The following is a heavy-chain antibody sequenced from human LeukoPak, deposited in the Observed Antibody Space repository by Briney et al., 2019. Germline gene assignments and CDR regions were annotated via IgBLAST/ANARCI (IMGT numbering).Heavy chain of an antibody. Sequence: GGSLRLSCAASGFTFSSYAMSWVRQAPGKGLEWVAVISYDGSNKNYADSVKGRFTISRDNSKNTLFLQMNNLRAEDTAVYYCATDSGYDHHGLFDYWGQGTLVTVSS. CDR2: ISYDGSNK. D-gene: IGHD5-12*01. CDR1: GFTFSSYA. CDR3: ATDSGYDHHGLFDY. J-gene: IGHJ4*02. V-gene: IGHV3-30*04.